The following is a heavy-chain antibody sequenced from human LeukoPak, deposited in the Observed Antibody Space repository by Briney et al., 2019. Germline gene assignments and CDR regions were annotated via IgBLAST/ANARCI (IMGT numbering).Heavy chain of an antibody. CDR1: GGSISSYY. D-gene: IGHD3-10*01. CDR2: IDYSGTT. V-gene: IGHV4-59*01. Sequence: SETLSLTCTVSGGSISSYYWTWMRQPPGKGLEWIGYIDYSGTTNYNPSLKSRVTISVDTSKNQFSLKLSSVTAADTAVYYCARDNALASGKYWFDPWGQGTLVTVSS. CDR3: ARDNALASGKYWFDP. J-gene: IGHJ5*02.